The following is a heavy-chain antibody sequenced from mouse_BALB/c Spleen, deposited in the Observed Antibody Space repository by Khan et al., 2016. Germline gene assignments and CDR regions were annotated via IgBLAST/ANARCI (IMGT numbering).Heavy chain of an antibody. CDR2: IAPANGNT. J-gene: IGHJ3*01. CDR3: GNVAY. CDR1: GFSLKDTY. V-gene: IGHV14-3*02. Sequence: VQLQQSGAELVKPGASVKLSCTASGFSLKDTYMHWVTPRPEQGLEWIGSIAPANGNTKYDPNFPGKATITADPSSTRAYLQLSSLTSEDTAGDYCGNVAYWGQGSLGTVAA.